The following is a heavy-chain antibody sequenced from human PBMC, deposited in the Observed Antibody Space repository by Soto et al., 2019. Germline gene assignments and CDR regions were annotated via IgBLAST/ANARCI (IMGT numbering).Heavy chain of an antibody. Sequence: SVKVSCKASGCTFSSYAINWVRQAPGQGLEWMGGIIPIFGTANYAQKFQGRVTITADESTSTAYMELSSLRSEDTAVYYCARRAYAYDSSGYYSYNWFDPWGQGTLVTVSS. D-gene: IGHD3-22*01. V-gene: IGHV1-69*13. CDR1: GCTFSSYA. J-gene: IGHJ5*02. CDR2: IIPIFGTA. CDR3: ARRAYAYDSSGYYSYNWFDP.